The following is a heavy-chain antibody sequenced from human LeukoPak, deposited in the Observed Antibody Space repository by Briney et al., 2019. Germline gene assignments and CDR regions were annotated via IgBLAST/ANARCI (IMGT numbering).Heavy chain of an antibody. CDR3: TTSPLDIVVVVADY. J-gene: IGHJ4*02. V-gene: IGHV3-15*01. CDR2: IKSKSDGGTT. Sequence: GGSLRLSCAASGFTFSSAWMSWVRQAPGKGLQWVGRIKSKSDGGTTDYAAPVKGRFTISRDDSKNTLYLQMNSLKTEDTAVYYCTTSPLDIVVVVADYWGQGTLVTVSS. D-gene: IGHD2-15*01. CDR1: GFTFSSAW.